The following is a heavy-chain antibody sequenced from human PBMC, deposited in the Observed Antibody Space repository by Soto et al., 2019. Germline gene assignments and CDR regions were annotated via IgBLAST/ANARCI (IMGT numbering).Heavy chain of an antibody. Sequence: SVKVSCKSSGGTFSSYAISWVRQAPGQGLEWMGGIIPIFGTANYAQKFQGRVTITADESTSTAYMELSSLRSEDTAVYYCARGMATMSWFDPWGQGTLVTVSS. V-gene: IGHV1-69*13. CDR3: ARGMATMSWFDP. D-gene: IGHD5-12*01. CDR1: GGTFSSYA. J-gene: IGHJ5*02. CDR2: IIPIFGTA.